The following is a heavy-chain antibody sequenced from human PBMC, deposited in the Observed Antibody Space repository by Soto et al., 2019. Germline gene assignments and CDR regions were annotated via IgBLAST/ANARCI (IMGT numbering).Heavy chain of an antibody. J-gene: IGHJ4*02. CDR1: GGTFSSYT. V-gene: IGHV1-69*02. D-gene: IGHD2-15*01. CDR2: IIPILGIA. CDR3: ARGLGYCSGGSCYGY. Sequence: QVQLVQSGAEVKKPGSSVKVSCKASGGTFSSYTISWVRQAPGQGLEWMGRIIPILGIANYAQKFQGRVTITADKSTSTAYMELSSLRSEDTAVYYCARGLGYCSGGSCYGYWGQGTLVTVSS.